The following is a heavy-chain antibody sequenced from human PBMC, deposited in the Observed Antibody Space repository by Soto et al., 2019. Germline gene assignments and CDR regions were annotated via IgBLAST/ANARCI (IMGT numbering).Heavy chain of an antibody. CDR2: ISGGGDST. D-gene: IGHD5-12*01. Sequence: EVQLLESGGGLVQPGGSLRLSCAASGLPFTTNSMTWVRQAPGKGLEWVCGISGGGDSTHYADSVKGRFTISRDNSKNMVYLQMNSLTADDTAVYFCSKWDGYGDQWGQGTLVTVSS. CDR3: SKWDGYGDQ. V-gene: IGHV3-23*01. CDR1: GLPFTTNS. J-gene: IGHJ5*02.